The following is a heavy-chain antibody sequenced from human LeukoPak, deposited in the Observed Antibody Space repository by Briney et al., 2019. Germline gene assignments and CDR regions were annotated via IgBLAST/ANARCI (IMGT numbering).Heavy chain of an antibody. J-gene: IGHJ4*02. V-gene: IGHV3-30-3*01. CDR2: ISYDGSNK. Sequence: GRSLRLSCAASGFTFSSYAMHWVRQAPGKGLEWVAVISYDGSNKYYADSVKGRFTISRDNAKNSLYLQMNSLRAEDTAVYYCAREGGEYRYYFDNWGQGTLVTVSS. D-gene: IGHD2/OR15-2a*01. CDR3: AREGGEYRYYFDN. CDR1: GFTFSSYA.